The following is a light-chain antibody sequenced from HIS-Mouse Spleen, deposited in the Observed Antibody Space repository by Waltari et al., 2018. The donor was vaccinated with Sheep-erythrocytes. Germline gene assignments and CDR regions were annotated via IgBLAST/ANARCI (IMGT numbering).Light chain of an antibody. CDR1: SSNIGSND. Sequence: QSVLTQPPSASGTPGQRVTTSCSGSSSNIGSNDVYWYQQLPGTAPKLLSYRNNQRPSGVPDRFSGSKSGTSASLAISGLRSEDEADYYCCSYAGSYNHVFATGTKVTVL. CDR3: CSYAGSYNHV. J-gene: IGLJ1*01. V-gene: IGLV1-47*01. CDR2: RNN.